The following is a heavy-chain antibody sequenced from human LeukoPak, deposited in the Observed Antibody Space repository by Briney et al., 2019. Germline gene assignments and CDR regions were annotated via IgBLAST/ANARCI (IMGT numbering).Heavy chain of an antibody. D-gene: IGHD2-2*03. CDR1: GFTFSSYS. V-gene: IGHV3-21*01. J-gene: IGHJ5*02. Sequence: PGGSLRLSCAASGFTFSSYSMNWVRQAPGKGLEWVSSISSSSSYIYYADSVKGRFTISGDNAKNSLYLQMNSLRAEDTAVYYCARAVGAGYCSSTSCYINWFDPWGQGTLATVSS. CDR2: ISSSSSYI. CDR3: ARAVGAGYCSSTSCYINWFDP.